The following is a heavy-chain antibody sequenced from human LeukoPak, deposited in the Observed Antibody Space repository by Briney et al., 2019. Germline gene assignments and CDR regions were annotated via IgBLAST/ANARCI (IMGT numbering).Heavy chain of an antibody. D-gene: IGHD2-15*01. V-gene: IGHV4-34*01. J-gene: IGHJ5*02. Sequence: SGTLSLTCAVYGGSFSGYYWSWIRQPPGKGLEWIGEINHSGSTNYNPSLKSRVTISVDTSKNQFSLRLSSVTAADTAVYYCARVRPSFLYCSGGSCYSSIRWFDPWGQGTLVTVSS. CDR2: INHSGST. CDR3: ARVRPSFLYCSGGSCYSSIRWFDP. CDR1: GGSFSGYY.